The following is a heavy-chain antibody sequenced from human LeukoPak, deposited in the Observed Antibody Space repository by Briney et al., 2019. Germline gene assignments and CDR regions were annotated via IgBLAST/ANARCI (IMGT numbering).Heavy chain of an antibody. D-gene: IGHD6-19*01. J-gene: IGHJ4*02. Sequence: ASVRVSCEASGYSFTNYYVHWVRLAPGQRLEWMGWINPNSGGTNYSQKFQGRVIMTRDTSISTAYMELSRLRSDDTAVYYCAPTQGSAWYFDHWGQGILVTVSS. CDR1: GYSFTNYY. V-gene: IGHV1-2*02. CDR3: APTQGSAWYFDH. CDR2: INPNSGGT.